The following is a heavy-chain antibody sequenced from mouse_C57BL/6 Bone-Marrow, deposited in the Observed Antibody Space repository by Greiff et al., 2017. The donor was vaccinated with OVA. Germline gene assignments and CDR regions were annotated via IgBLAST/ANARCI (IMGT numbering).Heavy chain of an antibody. CDR2: IDPSDSYT. CDR3: ARPYSYYAMDY. D-gene: IGHD2-10*01. Sequence: VQLQQSGAELVRPGTSVKLSCKASGYTFTSYWMHWVKQRPGQGLEWIGVIDPSDSYTNYNQKFKGKATLTVDTSSSTAYMQLSSLTSEDSAVYYCARPYSYYAMDYWGQGTSVTVSS. J-gene: IGHJ4*01. CDR1: GYTFTSYW. V-gene: IGHV1-59*01.